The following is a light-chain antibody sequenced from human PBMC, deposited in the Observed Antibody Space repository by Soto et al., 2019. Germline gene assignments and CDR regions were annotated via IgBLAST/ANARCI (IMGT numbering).Light chain of an antibody. CDR2: EVS. CDR1: SSDVGGYNY. J-gene: IGLJ3*02. CDR3: SSHAGIINVV. V-gene: IGLV2-14*01. Sequence: QSVLTQPASVSGSPGQSITISCTGTSSDVGGYNYVSWYQQHPGKAPKLMIYEVSNRPSGVSNRFSGSKSGNTASLTISGLQAEDEADYYCSSHAGIINVVFGGGTQLTVL.